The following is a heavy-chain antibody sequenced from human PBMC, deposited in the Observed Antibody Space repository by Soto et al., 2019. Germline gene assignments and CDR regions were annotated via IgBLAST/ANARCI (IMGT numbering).Heavy chain of an antibody. CDR3: ARGIGYCSGGSCYSEGYYY. V-gene: IGHV4-34*01. D-gene: IGHD2-15*01. CDR1: GGSFSGYY. CDR2: INHSGST. Sequence: PSETLSLTCAVYGGSFSGYYWSWIRQPPGKGLEWIGEINHSGSTNYNPSLKSRVTISVDTSKNQFSLKLSSVTAADTAVYYCARGIGYCSGGSCYSEGYYYWGQGTLVTVSS. J-gene: IGHJ4*02.